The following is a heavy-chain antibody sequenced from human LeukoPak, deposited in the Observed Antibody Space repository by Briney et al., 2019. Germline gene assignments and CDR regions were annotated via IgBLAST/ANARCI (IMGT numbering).Heavy chain of an antibody. V-gene: IGHV4-4*07. CDR1: GGSISSYY. Sequence: SETLSLTCTVSGGSISSYYWSWIRQPAGKGLEWIGRIYTSGSTNYNPSLKSRVTMSVDTSKNQFSLRLSSVTAADTAVYYCARLQLGRIAAPGVSGWFDPWGQGTLVTVSS. D-gene: IGHD6-13*01. CDR3: ARLQLGRIAAPGVSGWFDP. J-gene: IGHJ5*02. CDR2: IYTSGST.